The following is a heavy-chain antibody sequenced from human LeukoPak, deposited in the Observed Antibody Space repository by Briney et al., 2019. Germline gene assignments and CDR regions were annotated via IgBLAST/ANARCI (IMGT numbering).Heavy chain of an antibody. CDR2: ISYDGSNK. CDR3: AKDRGPYCSSTSCYFDFGY. J-gene: IGHJ4*02. Sequence: PGRSLRLSCAASGFTFSSYGMHWVRQAPGKGLEWVAVISYDGSNKYYADSVKGRFTISRDNSKNTLYLQMNSLRAEDTAVYYCAKDRGPYCSSTSCYFDFGYWGQGTLVTVSS. CDR1: GFTFSSYG. V-gene: IGHV3-30*18. D-gene: IGHD2-2*01.